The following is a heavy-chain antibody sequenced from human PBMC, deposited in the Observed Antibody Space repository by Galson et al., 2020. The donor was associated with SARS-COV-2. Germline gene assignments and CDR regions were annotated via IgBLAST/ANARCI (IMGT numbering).Heavy chain of an antibody. J-gene: IGHJ6*03. CDR3: ARARGNYYYMDV. D-gene: IGHD6-13*01. Sequence: GESLKISCAASGFTFSSYAMHWVRQAPGKGLEWVAVISYDGSNKYYADSVKGRFTISRDNSKNTLYLQMNSLRAEDTAVYYCARARGNYYYMDVWGKGTTVTVSS. CDR2: ISYDGSNK. V-gene: IGHV3-30*01. CDR1: GFTFSSYA.